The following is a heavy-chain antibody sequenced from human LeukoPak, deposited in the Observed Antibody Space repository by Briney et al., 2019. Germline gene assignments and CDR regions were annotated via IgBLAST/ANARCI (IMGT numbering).Heavy chain of an antibody. CDR2: ISGSGGTT. CDR1: GFTFSNYA. Sequence: GGSLRLSCAASGFTFSNYAMSWVRQAPGKGLAWVSIISGSGGTTYYGDSVKSRFTISRDNAKNSLYLQMNSLRAEDTAVYYCARDLDTMVRGVNFDYWGQGTLVTVSS. D-gene: IGHD3-10*01. J-gene: IGHJ4*02. V-gene: IGHV3-23*01. CDR3: ARDLDTMVRGVNFDY.